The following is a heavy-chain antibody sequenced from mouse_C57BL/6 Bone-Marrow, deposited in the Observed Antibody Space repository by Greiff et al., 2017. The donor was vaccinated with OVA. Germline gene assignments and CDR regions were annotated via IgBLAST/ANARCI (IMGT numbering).Heavy chain of an antibody. D-gene: IGHD2-5*01. CDR3: ARDAYYSNFWYFDV. V-gene: IGHV3-6*01. J-gene: IGHJ1*03. Sequence: LQESGPGLVKPSQSLSLTCSVTGYSITSGYYWTWIRQFPGNKLEWMGYISYDGSNNYNPSLKNRISITRDTSKNQFFLKLNSVTTEDTATYYCARDAYYSNFWYFDVWGTGTTVTVSS. CDR2: ISYDGSN. CDR1: GYSITSGYY.